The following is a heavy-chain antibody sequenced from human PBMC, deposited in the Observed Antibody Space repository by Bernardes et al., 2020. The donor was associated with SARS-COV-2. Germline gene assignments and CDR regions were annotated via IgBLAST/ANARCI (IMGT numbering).Heavy chain of an antibody. CDR2: INPNSGGT. Sequence: ASVKVSCKASGYTFTGYYMHWVRQAPGQGLEWVGWINPNSGGTNYAQKFQGRVTMTRDTSISTAYMELSRLRSDDTAVYYCARFYLAARRGNWFDPWGQGTLVTVSS. CDR3: ARFYLAARRGNWFDP. J-gene: IGHJ5*02. D-gene: IGHD6-6*01. CDR1: GYTFTGYY. V-gene: IGHV1-2*02.